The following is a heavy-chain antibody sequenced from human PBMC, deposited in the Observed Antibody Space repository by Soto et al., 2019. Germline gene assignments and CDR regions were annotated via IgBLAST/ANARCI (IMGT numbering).Heavy chain of an antibody. J-gene: IGHJ4*02. CDR2: IKPDGSEK. CDR1: GFTFSTYW. V-gene: IGHV3-7*01. CDR3: ARPGSCSSTTCYARGYFDY. D-gene: IGHD2-2*01. Sequence: PGGSLRLSCAASGFTFSTYWMNWVRQAPGKGLEWVANIKPDGSEKYYVDSVKGRFTISRDNAKNSLYLQMNSLRAEDTAVYYCARPGSCSSTTCYARGYFDYWDQGTPVTVSS.